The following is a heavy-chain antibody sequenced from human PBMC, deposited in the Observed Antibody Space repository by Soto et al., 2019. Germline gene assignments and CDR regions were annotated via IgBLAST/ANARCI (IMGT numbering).Heavy chain of an antibody. CDR3: ARGRRYSGYDRTRYYYYYYGMDV. V-gene: IGHV1-3*01. Sequence: ASVKVSCKASGYTFTSYAMHWVRQAPGQRLEWMGWINAGNGNTKYSQKFQGRVTITRDTSASTAYMELSSLRSEDTAVYYCARGRRYSGYDRTRYYYYYYGMDVWGQGTTVTVSS. J-gene: IGHJ6*02. CDR1: GYTFTSYA. CDR2: INAGNGNT. D-gene: IGHD5-12*01.